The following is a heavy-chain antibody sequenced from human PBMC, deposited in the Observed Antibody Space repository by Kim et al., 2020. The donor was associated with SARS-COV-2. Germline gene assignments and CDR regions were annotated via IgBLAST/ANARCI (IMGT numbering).Heavy chain of an antibody. CDR2: IYHSGST. V-gene: IGHV4-4*02. CDR1: GGSISSSNW. Sequence: SETLSLTCAVSGGSISSSNWWSWVRQPPGKGLEWIGEIYHSGSTNYNPSLKSRVTISVDKSKNQFSLKLSSVTAADTAVYYCTTYCGGDCYFDYWGQGTLVTVSS. D-gene: IGHD2-21*02. CDR3: TTYCGGDCYFDY. J-gene: IGHJ4*02.